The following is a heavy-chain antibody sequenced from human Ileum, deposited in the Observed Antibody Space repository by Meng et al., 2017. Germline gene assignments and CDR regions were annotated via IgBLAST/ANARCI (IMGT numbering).Heavy chain of an antibody. CDR3: ARDHWGSLDY. Sequence: QVQLQCPGPGLVSPSETLSLIRPGSGGAVSTSDYQWGWIRQPPGKVLEWIGYAGTNYNPSLKSRVTISVDTSKRQFSLKLTSVTAADTAVYYCARDHWGSLDYWGQGILVTVSS. J-gene: IGHJ4*02. D-gene: IGHD7-27*01. V-gene: IGHV4-61*08. CDR2: AGT. CDR1: GGAVSTSDYQ.